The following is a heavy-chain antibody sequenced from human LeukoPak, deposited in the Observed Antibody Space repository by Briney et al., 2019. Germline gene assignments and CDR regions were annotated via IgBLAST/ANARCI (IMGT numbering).Heavy chain of an antibody. CDR1: GVSVSSNY. Sequence: GGSLRLSCAASGVSVSSNYMSWVRQAPGKGLEWVAVISYDGSNKYYADSVKGRFTISRDNSKNTLYLQMNSLRAEDTAVYYCAKDLVQPLQFDYWGQGTLVTVSS. V-gene: IGHV3-30*18. D-gene: IGHD1-1*01. CDR2: ISYDGSNK. CDR3: AKDLVQPLQFDY. J-gene: IGHJ4*02.